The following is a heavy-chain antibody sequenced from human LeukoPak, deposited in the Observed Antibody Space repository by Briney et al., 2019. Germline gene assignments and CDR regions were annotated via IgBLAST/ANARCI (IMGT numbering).Heavy chain of an antibody. CDR3: ARPSGDILTGYYGL. D-gene: IGHD3-9*01. J-gene: IGHJ4*02. CDR2: IYYSGST. CDR1: GGSISSYY. V-gene: IGHV4-59*12. Sequence: SETLSLTCTVSGGSISSYYWSWIRQPPGKGLEWIGYIYYSGSTSYNPSLKSRVTISVDTSKNQFSLKLRSVTAADTAVYYCARPSGDILTGYYGLWGQGTLVTVSS.